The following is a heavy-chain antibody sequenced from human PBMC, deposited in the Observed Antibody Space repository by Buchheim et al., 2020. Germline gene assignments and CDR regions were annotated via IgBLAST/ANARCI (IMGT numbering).Heavy chain of an antibody. J-gene: IGHJ4*02. CDR3: ARDYNFWSGYLAY. CDR1: GFTFSSYW. V-gene: IGHV3-7*01. Sequence: EVQLVESGGGLVQPGGSLRLSCAASGFTFSSYWMTWVRQAPGKGLEWVANIKQDGSEKHYVDSVKGRFTISRDNAKNALYLQMNSMRAEDTAVYYCARDYNFWSGYLAYWGQGTL. CDR2: IKQDGSEK. D-gene: IGHD3-3*01.